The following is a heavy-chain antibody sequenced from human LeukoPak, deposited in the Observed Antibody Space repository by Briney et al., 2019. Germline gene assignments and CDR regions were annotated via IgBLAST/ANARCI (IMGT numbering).Heavy chain of an antibody. D-gene: IGHD3-10*01. CDR3: ARDGPGSHSRYFDY. CDR1: GFTVSSNY. Sequence: TGGSLRLSCAASGFTVSSNYMSWVRQAPGKGLEWVSVIYSGGSTYYADSVKGRFTISRDNSKNTLYLQMNSLRAEDTAVYYCARDGPGSHSRYFDYWGQGTLVTVSS. V-gene: IGHV3-53*01. J-gene: IGHJ4*02. CDR2: IYSGGST.